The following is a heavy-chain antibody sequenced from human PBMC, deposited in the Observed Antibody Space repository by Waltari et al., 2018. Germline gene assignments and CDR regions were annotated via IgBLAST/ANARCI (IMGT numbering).Heavy chain of an antibody. CDR2: IIPIFGTA. Sequence: QVQLVQSGAEVKKPGSSVKVSCKASGGTFSSYAISWVRQAPGQGLEWMGGIIPIFGTANYAQKFQGRVTITADESTSTAYMERSSLRSEDTAVYYCARDKASRPTFGAFDCWGQGTLVTVSS. J-gene: IGHJ4*02. CDR3: ARDKASRPTFGAFDC. CDR1: GGTFSSYA. D-gene: IGHD3-3*01. V-gene: IGHV1-69*12.